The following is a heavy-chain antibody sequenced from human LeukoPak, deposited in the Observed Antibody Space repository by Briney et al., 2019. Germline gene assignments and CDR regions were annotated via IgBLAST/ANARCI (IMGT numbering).Heavy chain of an antibody. Sequence: SETLSLTCTVSGGSISSSSYYWGWIRQPPGKGLEWIGYIYYSGSTNYNPSLKSRVTISVDTSKNQFSLKLSSVTAADTAVYYCARDYQYYYDSSGNGVDAFDIWGQGTMVTVSS. CDR1: GGSISSSSYY. J-gene: IGHJ3*02. CDR2: IYYSGST. CDR3: ARDYQYYYDSSGNGVDAFDI. V-gene: IGHV4-61*01. D-gene: IGHD3-22*01.